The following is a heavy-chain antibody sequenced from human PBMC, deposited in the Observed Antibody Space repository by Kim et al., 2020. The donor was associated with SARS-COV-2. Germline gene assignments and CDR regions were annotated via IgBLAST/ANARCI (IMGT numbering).Heavy chain of an antibody. Sequence: VKGRFTISRDNSKNTLYLQMNSLRAEDTAVYYCAKDRYCTSTSCYGTIDYWGQGTLVTVSS. CDR3: AKDRYCTSTSCYGTIDY. J-gene: IGHJ4*02. D-gene: IGHD2-2*01. V-gene: IGHV3-23*01.